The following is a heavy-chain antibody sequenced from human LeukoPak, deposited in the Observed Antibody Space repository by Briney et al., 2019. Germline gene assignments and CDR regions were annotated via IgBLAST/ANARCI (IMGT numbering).Heavy chain of an antibody. CDR3: ARHLVYGDSYVAD. Sequence: ASVKVSCKASGYTFTGYYMYWVRQAPGQGLEWMGWINPNSGGTNYAQKFQGRVTMTRDTSISTAYLELSRLRSEDTAVYYCARHLVYGDSYVADWGQGTLATVSS. CDR1: GYTFTGYY. CDR2: INPNSGGT. D-gene: IGHD4-17*01. V-gene: IGHV1-2*02. J-gene: IGHJ4*02.